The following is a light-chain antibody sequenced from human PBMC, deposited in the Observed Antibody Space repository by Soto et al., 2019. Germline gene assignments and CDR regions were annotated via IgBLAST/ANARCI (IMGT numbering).Light chain of an antibody. V-gene: IGKV1-5*03. J-gene: IGKJ4*01. CDR2: KAS. CDR3: QQYNSYSPLT. Sequence: DIQMTQSPSSLSASVGDRVTITCRASQSISSYLNWYQQKPGKAPKLLTYKASGLESGVPSRFSGSGSGTDFALTISSLQPDDFATYYCQQYNSYSPLTFGGGTKVDIK. CDR1: QSISSY.